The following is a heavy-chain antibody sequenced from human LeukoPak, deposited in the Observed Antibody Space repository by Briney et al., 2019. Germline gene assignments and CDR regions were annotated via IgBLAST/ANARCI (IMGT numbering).Heavy chain of an antibody. CDR2: ISGSGGST. CDR1: GFTFSSYA. CDR3: AKEYCSSTSCSDAFDI. J-gene: IGHJ3*02. Sequence: GGSLRLSCAASGFTFSSYAMSWVRQAPGKGLEWVSAISGSGGSTYYADSVKGRFTISRDNSKNTLYLQMNSLRAEDTAVYYCAKEYCSSTSCSDAFDIWGQGTMVTVSS. V-gene: IGHV3-23*01. D-gene: IGHD2-2*01.